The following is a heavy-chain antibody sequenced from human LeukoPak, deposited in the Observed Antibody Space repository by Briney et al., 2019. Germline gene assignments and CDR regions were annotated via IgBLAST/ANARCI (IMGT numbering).Heavy chain of an antibody. CDR2: ISFCGGHI. CDR1: RFTFSSYS. Sequence: GGSLRLSCVASRFTFSSYSMTWVRRAPGTGLEWFSSISFCGGHIFYTDSVKGRFTIFRDDSKNSLYLEMNSLRAEDTAVYFCARIVLTPPYGMDVWGQGTTVTVSS. J-gene: IGHJ6*02. D-gene: IGHD2/OR15-2a*01. CDR3: ARIVLTPPYGMDV. V-gene: IGHV3-21*01.